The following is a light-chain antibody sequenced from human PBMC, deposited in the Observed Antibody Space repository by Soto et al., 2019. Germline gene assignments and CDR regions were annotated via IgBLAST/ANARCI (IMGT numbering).Light chain of an antibody. CDR3: QVWDITTDHYV. CDR1: NIGSKR. J-gene: IGLJ1*01. CDR2: YDS. Sequence: SYELTQPPSVSVAPEKTARLTCGGDNIGSKRVHWYRQKPGQAPVLVIYYDSDRPSGIPDRFSGSNSGNTATLTINRVEAGDEADYYCQVWDITTDHYVFGTGTKVTVL. V-gene: IGLV3-21*04.